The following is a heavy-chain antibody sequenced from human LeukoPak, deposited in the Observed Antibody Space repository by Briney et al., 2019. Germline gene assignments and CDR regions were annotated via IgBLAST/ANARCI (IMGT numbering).Heavy chain of an antibody. D-gene: IGHD2-2*02. CDR3: ARYPLQYYYYFLDV. J-gene: IGHJ6*04. V-gene: IGHV3-7*01. CDR1: GFTFSSYW. Sequence: GGSLRLSCAASGFTFSSYWMSWVRQAPGKGLEWVANIKQDGSEKYYVDSVKGRFTISRDNAKNSLYLQMNSLRAEDTAVYYCARYPLQYYYYFLDVWGKGTTVTVSS. CDR2: IKQDGSEK.